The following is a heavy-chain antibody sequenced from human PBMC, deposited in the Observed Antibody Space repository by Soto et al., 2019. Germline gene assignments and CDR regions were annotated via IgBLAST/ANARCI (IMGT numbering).Heavy chain of an antibody. CDR2: IVVGSGHT. Sequence: ASVKVSCKTSGFMFTTSAVQWVRQARGQRLEWIGWIVVGSGHTNYAQRFHERVTITRDTSTDTTFLELSSLRSEDTAVYYCAMDWGCGDGCHLDYWGQGTLVTVSS. D-gene: IGHD2-21*02. J-gene: IGHJ4*02. V-gene: IGHV1-58*01. CDR1: GFMFTTSA. CDR3: AMDWGCGDGCHLDY.